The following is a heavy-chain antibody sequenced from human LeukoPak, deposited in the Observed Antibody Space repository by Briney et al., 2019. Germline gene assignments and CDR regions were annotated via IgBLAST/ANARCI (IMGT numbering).Heavy chain of an antibody. CDR1: GYTFTNYN. J-gene: IGHJ3*02. D-gene: IGHD5-18*01. CDR2: ISAYNGNT. V-gene: IGHV1-18*01. CDR3: AIRYSWDFDI. Sequence: GTSVKVSCTASGYTFTNYNINWVRQAPGQGLEWMGWISAYNGNTNYAQKLQGRVTMTTDTSTSTAYMELRSLRSDDTAVYYCAIRYSWDFDIWGQGTMVTVSS.